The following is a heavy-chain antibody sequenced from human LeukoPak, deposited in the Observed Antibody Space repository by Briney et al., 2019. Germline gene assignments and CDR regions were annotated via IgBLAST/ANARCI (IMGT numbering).Heavy chain of an antibody. CDR1: GFTFSSYR. CDR3: ARSGYSPFLDY. D-gene: IGHD5-12*01. CDR2: INSDGSTS. Sequence: QPGGSLRLSCTASGFTFSSYRMHWVRQAPGKGLVWVSRINSDGSTSSYADSVKGLTISRDNAKNTLYLQMNSLRAEDTAVYYCARSGYSPFLDYWGQGTLVTVSS. V-gene: IGHV3-74*01. J-gene: IGHJ4*02.